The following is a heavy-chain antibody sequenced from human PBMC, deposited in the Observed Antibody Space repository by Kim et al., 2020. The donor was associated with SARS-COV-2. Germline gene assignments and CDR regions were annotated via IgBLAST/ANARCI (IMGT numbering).Heavy chain of an antibody. V-gene: IGHV3-7*03. CDR3: ARRAFSKYYFDY. Sequence: GGSLRLFCAASGFTFSTYWMSWVRQAPGKGLEWVANIKQDGSEKYYVDSVKGRFTISRDNAKNSLYLQMNTLRAEDTAVYYCARRAFSKYYFDYWGQGTLVTVSS. CDR2: IKQDGSEK. J-gene: IGHJ4*02. CDR1: GFTFSTYW. D-gene: IGHD3-16*01.